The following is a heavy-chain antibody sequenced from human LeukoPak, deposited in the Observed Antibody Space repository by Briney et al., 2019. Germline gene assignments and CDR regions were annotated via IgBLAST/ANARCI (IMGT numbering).Heavy chain of an antibody. CDR2: IYTSGST. Sequence: PSETLSLTCTVSGGSISSYYWSWIRQPAGKGLEWIGRIYTSGSTNYNPSLKSRVAMSVDTSKNQFSLKLSSVTAADTAVYYCARILGGIHYYYYYMDVWGKGTTVTVSS. V-gene: IGHV4-4*07. J-gene: IGHJ6*03. D-gene: IGHD1-14*01. CDR1: GGSISSYY. CDR3: ARILGGIHYYYYYMDV.